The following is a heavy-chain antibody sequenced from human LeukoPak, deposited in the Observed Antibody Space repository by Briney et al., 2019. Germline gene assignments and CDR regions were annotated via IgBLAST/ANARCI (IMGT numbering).Heavy chain of an antibody. V-gene: IGHV4-34*01. CDR1: GGYFSGYY. J-gene: IGHJ4*02. CDR3: ARGLYSSAPHF. Sequence: SETLSLTCAVDGGYFSGYYWSWIRKTPGKGLEWIGEINHSGSTNYNPSLKSRVTISVDTSKNQFSLKLSSVTAADTAVYYCARGLYSSAPHFWGQGTLVTVSS. CDR2: INHSGST. D-gene: IGHD6-19*01.